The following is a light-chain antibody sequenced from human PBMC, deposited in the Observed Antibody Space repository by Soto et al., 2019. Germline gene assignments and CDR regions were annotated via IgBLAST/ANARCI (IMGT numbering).Light chain of an antibody. CDR3: QQYFSTPQT. V-gene: IGKV4-1*01. CDR2: WVS. CDR1: QSILYNSNNKNY. Sequence: DIVMTQSPDSLAVSLGERATINCKSSQSILYNSNNKNYLAWYQQRPGQPPKLLIYWVSTRESGVPDRFSGSGSGTEFTLTISSLQAEDVAVYYCQQYFSTPQTFGQGTKVEIK. J-gene: IGKJ1*01.